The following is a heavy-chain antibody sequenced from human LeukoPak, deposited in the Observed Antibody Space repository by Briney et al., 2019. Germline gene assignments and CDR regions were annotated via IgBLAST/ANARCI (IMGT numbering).Heavy chain of an antibody. D-gene: IGHD3-10*01. Sequence: PGGSLRPSCAASGFTFSSYAMSWVRQAPGKGLEWVSAISGSGGSTYYADSVKGRFTISSDNSKNTLYLQMNSLRAEDTAVYYCAKLLLWFGEPDYWGQGTLVTVSS. J-gene: IGHJ4*02. CDR2: ISGSGGST. V-gene: IGHV3-23*01. CDR3: AKLLLWFGEPDY. CDR1: GFTFSSYA.